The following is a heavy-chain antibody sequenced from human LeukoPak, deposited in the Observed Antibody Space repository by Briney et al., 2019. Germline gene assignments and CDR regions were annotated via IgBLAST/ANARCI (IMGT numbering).Heavy chain of an antibody. CDR3: AKDRLIWFDP. J-gene: IGHJ5*02. CDR1: GFTFDDYA. V-gene: IGHV3-9*01. D-gene: IGHD2-21*02. CDR2: ISWNSGSI. Sequence: GRSLRLSCAASGFTFDDYAMHWVRQAPGKGLEWVSGISWNSGSIGYADSVKGRFTISRDNSKNTLYLQMNSLRAEDTAVYYCAKDRLIWFDPWGQGTLVTVSS.